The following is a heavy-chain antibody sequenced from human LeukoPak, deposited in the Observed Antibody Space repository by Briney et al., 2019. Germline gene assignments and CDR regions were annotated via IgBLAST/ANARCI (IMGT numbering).Heavy chain of an antibody. V-gene: IGHV1-2*02. CDR1: GYTSTGYY. J-gene: IGHJ4*02. CDR3: ARGSAVGAAESLGFDY. CDR2: INANSADT. D-gene: IGHD1-26*01. Sequence: ASVKVSCKASGYTSTGYYMHWVRQAPGQGLEWMGWINANSADTHHAQKFQGRVTMTRDTSISTAYMDLSRLRSDDTAVYYCARGSAVGAAESLGFDYWGQGTPVTVSS.